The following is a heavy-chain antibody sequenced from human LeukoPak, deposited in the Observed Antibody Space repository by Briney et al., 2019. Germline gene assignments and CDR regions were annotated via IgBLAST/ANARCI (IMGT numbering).Heavy chain of an antibody. Sequence: GGSLRLSCAASGFTFSSYWMHWVRQAPGKGLVWVSRINTDGSSTTYADSVKGRFTISRDNAKNTLYLQMNSLRAEDTAVYYCAREGWRVTLDYWGQGTLVTVSS. CDR1: GFTFSSYW. J-gene: IGHJ4*02. D-gene: IGHD2-21*02. V-gene: IGHV3-74*01. CDR3: AREGWRVTLDY. CDR2: INTDGSST.